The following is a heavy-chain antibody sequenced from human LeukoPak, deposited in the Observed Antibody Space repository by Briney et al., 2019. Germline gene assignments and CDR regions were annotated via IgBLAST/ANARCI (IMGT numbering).Heavy chain of an antibody. CDR2: ISSSGSSI. J-gene: IGHJ4*02. D-gene: IGHD4-17*01. Sequence: GGSLRLSCAASGFTLSSYGMNWVRQAPGKGLEWVSYISSSGSSIYYADSVKGRFIISRDNAKNSLYLQMNSLRAEDTAVYYCATATARLVDYWGQGTLVNVAS. V-gene: IGHV3-48*03. CDR1: GFTLSSYG. CDR3: ATATARLVDY.